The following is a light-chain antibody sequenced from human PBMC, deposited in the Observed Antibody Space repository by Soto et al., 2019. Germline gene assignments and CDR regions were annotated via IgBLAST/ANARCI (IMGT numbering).Light chain of an antibody. CDR3: SSYTSSSTYV. V-gene: IGLV2-14*01. J-gene: IGLJ1*01. CDR2: DVT. Sequence: QSVLTQPASVSGSPGHSITISCTGTSSDIGGHNAVSWYQQYSGEAPRLLIYDVTSRAAGVSNRFSASKSGSTASLTISGLQAEDEADYYCSSYTSSSTYVFGTGTRSPS. CDR1: SSDIGGHNA.